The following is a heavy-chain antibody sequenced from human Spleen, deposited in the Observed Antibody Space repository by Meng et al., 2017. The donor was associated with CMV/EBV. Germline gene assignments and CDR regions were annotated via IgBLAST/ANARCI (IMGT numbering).Heavy chain of an antibody. J-gene: IGHJ6*02. Sequence: ASVKVSCKASGYTFTSYDINWVRQATGQGLEWMGWISAYNGNTNYAQKLQGRVTMTTDTYTSTAYMELRSLRSDDTAVYYCARIRYGSYYYYYGMDVWGQGTTVTVSS. CDR3: ARIRYGSYYYYYGMDV. D-gene: IGHD1-26*01. CDR2: ISAYNGNT. CDR1: GYTFTSYD. V-gene: IGHV1-18*01.